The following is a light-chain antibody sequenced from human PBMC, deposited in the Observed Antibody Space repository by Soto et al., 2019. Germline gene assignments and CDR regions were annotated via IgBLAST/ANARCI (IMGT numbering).Light chain of an antibody. Sequence: EIVMTQSPATLSVSPGERATLSCRASQSVSSNLAWYQQKPGQAPRLLISGASTRATGIPARFSGSGSGTDFTLTISSLQSEDFAVYYCQQYNNWLTFGGGTKVEIK. CDR2: GAS. CDR1: QSVSSN. CDR3: QQYNNWLT. V-gene: IGKV3-15*01. J-gene: IGKJ4*01.